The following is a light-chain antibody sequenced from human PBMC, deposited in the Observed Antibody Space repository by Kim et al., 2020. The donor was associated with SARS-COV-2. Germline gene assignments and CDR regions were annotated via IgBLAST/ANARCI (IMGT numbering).Light chain of an antibody. V-gene: IGKV1-39*01. CDR1: QSISTY. Sequence: DIQMTQSPSSLAASVGDRVTIACRASQSISTYLNWYQQKPGKAPKLLIYGASTLQSVVPSRFSGSGSGTDFILTISSLQPEDFATYYCQQSHSTPLLTFGGGTKVDIK. J-gene: IGKJ4*01. CDR3: QQSHSTPLLT. CDR2: GAS.